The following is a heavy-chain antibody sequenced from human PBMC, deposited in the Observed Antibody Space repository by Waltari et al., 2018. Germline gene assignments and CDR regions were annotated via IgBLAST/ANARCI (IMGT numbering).Heavy chain of an antibody. Sequence: QVQLVQSGAEVKKPGASVKVSCKASGYTFTSYGINWVRQAPGQGLEWMGWYSAYNGDTNYAQKGQGRVTMTTDTSTSTAYMELRSLRSDDTAVYYCARVGDDFWSGYFDYWGQGTLVTDSS. D-gene: IGHD3-3*01. CDR2: YSAYNGDT. V-gene: IGHV1-18*04. CDR1: GYTFTSYG. CDR3: ARVGDDFWSGYFDY. J-gene: IGHJ4*02.